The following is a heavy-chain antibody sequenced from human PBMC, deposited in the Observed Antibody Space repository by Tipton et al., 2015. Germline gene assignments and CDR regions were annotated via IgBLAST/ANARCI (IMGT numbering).Heavy chain of an antibody. CDR3: ACQDYDILTRDYQTVDY. V-gene: IGHV4-59*08. CDR2: IQYSGST. CDR1: SDSISKYY. D-gene: IGHD3-9*01. Sequence: LRLSCSVSSDSISKYYWSWIRQPPGKELEWIGYIQYSGSTNYNPSLKSRVTISVDTSKNQFSLRLSSVTAADTAVYYCACQDYDILTRDYQTVDYWGQGTLVTVSS. J-gene: IGHJ4*02.